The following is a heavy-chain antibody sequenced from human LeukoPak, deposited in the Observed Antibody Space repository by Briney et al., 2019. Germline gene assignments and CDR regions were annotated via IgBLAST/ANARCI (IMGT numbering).Heavy chain of an antibody. CDR1: GGSISSVSYY. J-gene: IGHJ4*02. V-gene: IGHV4-61*02. D-gene: IGHD6-6*01. CDR2: IDTSGST. CDR3: ARAYSSSFAPFDY. Sequence: SQTLSLTCTVSGGSISSVSYYWSWIPPPAGKGREWIGRIDTSGSTNYKPSRKSAATISVDTYKNQFSLKLSSVTAADTAVYYCARAYSSSFAPFDYWGQGTLVTVSS.